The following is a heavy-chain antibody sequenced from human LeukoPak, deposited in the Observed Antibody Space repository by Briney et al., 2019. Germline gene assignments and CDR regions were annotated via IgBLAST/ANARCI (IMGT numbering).Heavy chain of an antibody. CDR3: TRGNILGHSEWFHSAGDS. D-gene: IGHD3-9*01. J-gene: IGHJ5*01. Sequence: ASVKVSCKASGYTFTTYDITWVRQATGQGLEWMGWVNTVNGYAGYGQKFQGRVTMTRDTSMNTAYMELSSLRSDDTAVHYCTRGNILGHSEWFHSAGDSWGQGTLVTVSS. CDR1: GYTFTTYD. CDR2: VNTVNGYA. V-gene: IGHV1-8*01.